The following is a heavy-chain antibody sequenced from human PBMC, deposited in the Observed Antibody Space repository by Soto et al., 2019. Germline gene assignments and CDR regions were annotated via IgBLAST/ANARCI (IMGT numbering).Heavy chain of an antibody. CDR2: ISSNGGST. CDR3: ATLYYYGSGSPFDY. CDR1: GFTFSSYA. Sequence: QPGGSLRLSCAASGFTFSSYAMHWVRQAPGKGLEYVSAISSNGGSTYYANSVKGRFTISRDNSKNTLYLQMGSLRAEDMAVYYCATLYYYGSGSPFDYWGQGTLVTVSS. V-gene: IGHV3-64*01. D-gene: IGHD3-10*01. J-gene: IGHJ4*02.